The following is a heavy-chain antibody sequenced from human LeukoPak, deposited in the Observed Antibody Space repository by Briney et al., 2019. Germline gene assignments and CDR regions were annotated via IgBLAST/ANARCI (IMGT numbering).Heavy chain of an antibody. D-gene: IGHD5-12*01. Sequence: SGGSLRLSCAASGFTFSSYSMNWVRQAPGKGLEWVSSISSSSSYIYYADSVKGRFTISRDNAKNSLYLQMNSLRAEDTAVYYCARDHEDIVATISLMDYWGQGTLVTVSS. CDR1: GFTFSSYS. CDR2: ISSSSSYI. CDR3: ARDHEDIVATISLMDY. J-gene: IGHJ4*02. V-gene: IGHV3-21*01.